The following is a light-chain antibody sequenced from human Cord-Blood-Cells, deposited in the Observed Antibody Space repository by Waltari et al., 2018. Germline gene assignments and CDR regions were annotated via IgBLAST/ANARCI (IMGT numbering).Light chain of an antibody. CDR3: SSYTSSSTYV. V-gene: IGLV2-14*01. J-gene: IGLJ1*01. CDR1: RSDVGSYNY. Sequence: QSALTQPASVSVSPGQSITIPCTGTRSDVGSYNYVTWYQQHPAKAPKLMIYDFSTRPSGLSNRFSGSKFGNTASLTISGLQAEDEADYYCSSYTSSSTYVFGTGTKVTVL. CDR2: DFS.